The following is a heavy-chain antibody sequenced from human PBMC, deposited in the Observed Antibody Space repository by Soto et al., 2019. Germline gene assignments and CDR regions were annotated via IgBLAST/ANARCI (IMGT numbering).Heavy chain of an antibody. CDR1: GGSISIGNYY. Sequence: SETLSLTCTVSGGSISIGNYYWSGIRHPPGKGLEWIGFISYSGSTYYSTSLKSRVTISVDTSKSQFSLNLSFVTAADTAVYYCATMGTPATGLYFFDYWGQGSLVTVSS. V-gene: IGHV4-30-4*01. CDR3: ATMGTPATGLYFFDY. J-gene: IGHJ4*02. D-gene: IGHD2-15*01. CDR2: ISYSGST.